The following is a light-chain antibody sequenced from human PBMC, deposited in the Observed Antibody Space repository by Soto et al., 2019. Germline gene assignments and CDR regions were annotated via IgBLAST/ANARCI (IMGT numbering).Light chain of an antibody. CDR1: HNDIGTYDY. CDR2: GVT. J-gene: IGLJ1*01. Sequence: QSALTQPTSVSGSPGQSITISCTGNHNDIGTYDYVSWYQQHPGRAPRLLIHGVTTRPSGISGRFSASKSGLTASLTISGPPAEDEGDYYCSSITPNRLYGFGPGTKLTVL. V-gene: IGLV2-14*03. CDR3: SSITPNRLYG.